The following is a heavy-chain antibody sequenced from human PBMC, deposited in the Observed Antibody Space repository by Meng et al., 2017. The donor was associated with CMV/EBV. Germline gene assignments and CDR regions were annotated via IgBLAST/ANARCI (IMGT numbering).Heavy chain of an antibody. D-gene: IGHD2-2*01. CDR2: ISSDGSST. CDR3: ARAVTGAGIVVVPAARVQGGMDV. CDR1: GFTFSSYC. J-gene: IGHJ6*02. Sequence: GGSLRLSCAASGFTFSSYCMHWVRQAPGKGLVWVSRISSDGSSTSYADSVKGRFTISRDNAKNTLYLQMNSLTAEDTAVYYCARAVTGAGIVVVPAARVQGGMDVWGQGTTVTVSS. V-gene: IGHV3-74*01.